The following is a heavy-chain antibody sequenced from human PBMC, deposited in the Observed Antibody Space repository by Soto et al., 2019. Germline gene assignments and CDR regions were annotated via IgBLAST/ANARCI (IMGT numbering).Heavy chain of an antibody. CDR2: IDTDGSYT. D-gene: IGHD2-15*01. V-gene: IGHV3-74*01. J-gene: IGHJ6*02. Sequence: EVQLVESGGGLVQPGGSLRLSCAASGFTFSSSWMHWVRQTPGKGLVWVSRIDTDGSYTTYADSVKGRFTISRDNAKNTLYLQMNSLRVEDTALYYCARPRWHYGMDVWGQGTTVTVS. CDR3: ARPRWHYGMDV. CDR1: GFTFSSSW.